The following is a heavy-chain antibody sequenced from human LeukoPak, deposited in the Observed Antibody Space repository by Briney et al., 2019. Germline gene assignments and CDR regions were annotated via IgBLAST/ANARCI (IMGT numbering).Heavy chain of an antibody. V-gene: IGHV4-59*01. CDR1: GGSISSYY. Sequence: SETLSLTCTVSGGSISSYYWSWIRQPPGKGLEWIGYIYYSGSTNYNPSLKSRVTIPVDTSKNQFSLKLSSVTAADTAVYYCASSGWYEWFDPWGQGTLVTVSS. J-gene: IGHJ5*02. CDR3: ASSGWYEWFDP. CDR2: IYYSGST. D-gene: IGHD6-19*01.